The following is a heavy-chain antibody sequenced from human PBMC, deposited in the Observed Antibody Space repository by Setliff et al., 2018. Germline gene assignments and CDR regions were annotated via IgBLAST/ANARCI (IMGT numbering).Heavy chain of an antibody. CDR1: GYSISSDYY. V-gene: IGHV4-38-2*02. D-gene: IGHD2-2*01. Sequence: LSLTCTVSGYSISSDYYWGWIRQPPGKGLEWIGSMYHSGSTYYNPSLKSRVTISVDTSKNQFSLKLNYVTAADTAVYYCARALGYCSRTSCYADAFDIWGQGTMVTVSS. CDR2: MYHSGST. J-gene: IGHJ3*02. CDR3: ARALGYCSRTSCYADAFDI.